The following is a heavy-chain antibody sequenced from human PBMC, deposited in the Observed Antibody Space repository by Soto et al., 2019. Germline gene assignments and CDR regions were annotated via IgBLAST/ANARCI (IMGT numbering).Heavy chain of an antibody. J-gene: IGHJ4*02. CDR1: GGSFTTYY. CDR2: INHSGFT. V-gene: IGHV4-34*01. D-gene: IGHD2-15*01. Sequence: QVQLHQWGAGLLKPSETLSLTCAVYGGSFTTYYWSWIRQSPGKGLEWIGEINHSGFTNYNPSLESRVTTSVDSSKDQFSLKLRSVTGADTAIYYCARRYCSDSYCSYFDYWGRGTLVIVSS. CDR3: ARRYCSDSYCSYFDY.